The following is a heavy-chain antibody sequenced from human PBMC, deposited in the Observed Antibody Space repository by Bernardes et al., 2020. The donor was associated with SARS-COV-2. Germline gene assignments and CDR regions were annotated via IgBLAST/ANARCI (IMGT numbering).Heavy chain of an antibody. V-gene: IGHV3-21*01. CDR2: ISSSSSYI. D-gene: IGHD2-2*01. CDR3: ARDPVVPAAINFDY. CDR1: GFTFSSYS. J-gene: IGHJ4*02. Sequence: GSLRLSCAASGFTFSSYSMNWVRQAPGKGLEWVSSISSSSSYIYYADSVKGRFTISRDNAKNSLYLQMNSLRAEDTAVYYCARDPVVPAAINFDYWGQGTLVTVSS.